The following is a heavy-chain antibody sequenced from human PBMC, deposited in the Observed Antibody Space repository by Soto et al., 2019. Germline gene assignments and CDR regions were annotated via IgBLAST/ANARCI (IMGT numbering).Heavy chain of an antibody. J-gene: IGHJ5*02. D-gene: IGHD3-10*01. Sequence: QVQLQQSGPGLVKPSQTLSLTCAISGDSVSSNSAAWDWIRQSPSRGLEWLGRTYYRSKWYNDYAVSVKSRITITTDTSKNQFSMQLNSVTTEDTAVYYCARDWGSRFGELSWFDPWGQGTLVTVSS. CDR1: GDSVSSNSAA. CDR3: ARDWGSRFGELSWFDP. V-gene: IGHV6-1*01. CDR2: TYYRSKWYN.